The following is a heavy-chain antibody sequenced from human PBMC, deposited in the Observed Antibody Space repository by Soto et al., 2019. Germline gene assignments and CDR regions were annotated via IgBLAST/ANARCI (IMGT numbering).Heavy chain of an antibody. V-gene: IGHV1-18*01. D-gene: IGHD3-16*01. CDR3: ARRIWGGYEVYGMDV. CDR2: ISGYDSNT. J-gene: IGHJ6*02. Sequence: QVQLVQSGAEVKKPGASVKVSCKASGYTLTSYGISWVRQAPGQGLEWMGWISGYDSNTKYAQKFQGRVTMTADTPTSTVYMELRSLRSDDTAVYYCARRIWGGYEVYGMDVWGQGTTVTVSS. CDR1: GYTLTSYG.